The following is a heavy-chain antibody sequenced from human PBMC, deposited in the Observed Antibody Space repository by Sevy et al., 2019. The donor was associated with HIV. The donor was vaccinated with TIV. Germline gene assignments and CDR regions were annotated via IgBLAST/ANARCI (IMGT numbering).Heavy chain of an antibody. D-gene: IGHD1-1*01. CDR3: ARHMTTTGTRGFDY. CDR2: IFRTGKA. CDR1: GDSINNNRW. V-gene: IGHV4-4*02. Sequence: SETLSLTCSLSGDSINNNRWWSWVRQPPEQGLEWIGEIFRTGKANYNASLESRVTISVDPSNNQIYLRLTSVTAADTAFYYCARHMTTTGTRGFDYWGQGALVTVSS. J-gene: IGHJ4*02.